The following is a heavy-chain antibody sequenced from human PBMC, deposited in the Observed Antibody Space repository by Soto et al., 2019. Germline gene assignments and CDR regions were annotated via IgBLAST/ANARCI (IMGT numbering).Heavy chain of an antibody. CDR1: GFTFSSYA. Sequence: QVQLVESGGGVVQPGRSLRLSCAASGFTFSSYAMHWVRQAPGKGLEWVAVISYDGSNKYYADSVKGRFTISRDNSKNTLYLQMNSLRAEDTAVYYCARALHLFSSSWYPYYYYYGMDVWGQGTTVTVSS. CDR2: ISYDGSNK. J-gene: IGHJ6*02. D-gene: IGHD6-13*01. CDR3: ARALHLFSSSWYPYYYYYGMDV. V-gene: IGHV3-30-3*01.